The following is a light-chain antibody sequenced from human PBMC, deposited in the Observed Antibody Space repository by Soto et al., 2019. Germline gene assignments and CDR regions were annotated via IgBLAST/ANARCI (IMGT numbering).Light chain of an antibody. CDR2: AVS. Sequence: QSVLTQPASVSGSPGQSITISCSGTSSDIGSYNHVAWYQQFPGKSPKLMIYAVSDRPSGVSDRFSGSKSGVTASLTISGLQTEDEADYYCTSYTDRQSYLFGTVTKV. CDR3: TSYTDRQSYL. J-gene: IGLJ1*01. CDR1: SSDIGSYNH. V-gene: IGLV2-14*03.